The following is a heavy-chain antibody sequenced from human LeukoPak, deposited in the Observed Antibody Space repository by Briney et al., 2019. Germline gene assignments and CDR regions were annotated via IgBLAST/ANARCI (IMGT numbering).Heavy chain of an antibody. J-gene: IGHJ4*02. D-gene: IGHD2-2*01. Sequence: GESLKISCKGSGYSFTSYWIGWVRQMPGKGLEWMGIIYPGDSDTRYSPSSQGQVTISADKSISTAYLQWSSLKASDTAMYYCASPPRRYCSSTSCYGGWGQGTLVTVSS. V-gene: IGHV5-51*01. CDR2: IYPGDSDT. CDR3: ASPPRRYCSSTSCYGG. CDR1: GYSFTSYW.